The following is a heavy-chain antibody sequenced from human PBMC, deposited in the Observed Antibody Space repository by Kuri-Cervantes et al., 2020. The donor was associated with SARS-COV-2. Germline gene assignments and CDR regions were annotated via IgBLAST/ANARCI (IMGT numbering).Heavy chain of an antibody. J-gene: IGHJ5*02. D-gene: IGHD3-3*01. Sequence: CTVSSGSISSYYWSWIRQPPGKGLEWTGYIYDRGSTNYNPSLKSRVTISVDTSKNQFSLKLSSVTAADTAVYYSAGVGYDFWSGYEYNGFDPWGQGTLVTVSS. CDR3: AGVGYDFWSGYEYNGFDP. CDR2: IYDRGST. CDR1: SGSISSYY. V-gene: IGHV4-59*01.